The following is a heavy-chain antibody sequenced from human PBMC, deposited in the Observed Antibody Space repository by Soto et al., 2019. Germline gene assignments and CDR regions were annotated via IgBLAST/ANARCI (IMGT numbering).Heavy chain of an antibody. V-gene: IGHV3-30*03. D-gene: IGHD5-12*01. CDR2: ISYDGSNK. J-gene: IGHJ4*02. CDR1: GFTFSSYG. CDR3: VWELREQIFDY. Sequence: GGSLRLSCAASGFTFSSYGMHWVRQAPGKGLEWVAVISYDGSNKYYADSVKGRFTISRDNSKNTLYLQMNSLRAEDTAVYYCVWELREQIFDYWGQGTLVTVSS.